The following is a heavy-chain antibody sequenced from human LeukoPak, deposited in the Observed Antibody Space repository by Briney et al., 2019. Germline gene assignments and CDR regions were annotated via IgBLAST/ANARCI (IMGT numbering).Heavy chain of an antibody. CDR1: GFTFDDYA. V-gene: IGHV3-9*01. Sequence: PGRSLRLSCAPSGFTFDDYAMHWVRQAPGKGLEWVSGISWNSGSIGYADSVKGRFTISRDNAKNSLYLQMNSLRAEDTALYYCAKDMGDYYDSSGSIDYWGRGTLVTVSS. D-gene: IGHD3-22*01. CDR3: AKDMGDYYDSSGSIDY. CDR2: ISWNSGSI. J-gene: IGHJ4*02.